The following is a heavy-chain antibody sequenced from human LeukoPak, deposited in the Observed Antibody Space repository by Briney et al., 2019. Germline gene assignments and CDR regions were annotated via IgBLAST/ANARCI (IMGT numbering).Heavy chain of an antibody. V-gene: IGHV3-11*01. CDR1: GFTFSDYY. D-gene: IGHD3-22*01. Sequence: GGSLRLSCAASGFTFSDYYMSWIRQAPGKGLEWVSYISSSGSTIYYADSVKGRFTIPRDNAKNSLYLQMNSLRAEDTAVYYCARSQKGYYYDSSGYYPDYWGQGTLVTVSS. J-gene: IGHJ4*02. CDR3: ARSQKGYYYDSSGYYPDY. CDR2: ISSSGSTI.